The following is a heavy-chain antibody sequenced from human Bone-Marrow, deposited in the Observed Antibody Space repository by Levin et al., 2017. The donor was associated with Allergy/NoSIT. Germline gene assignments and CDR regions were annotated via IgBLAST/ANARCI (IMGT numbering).Heavy chain of an antibody. J-gene: IGHJ5*02. V-gene: IGHV4-39*07. CDR2: IYYSGST. D-gene: IGHD3-22*01. CDR1: GGSISSSSYY. Sequence: PSETLSLTCTVSGGSISSSSYYWGWIRQPPGKGLEWIGSIYYSGSTYYNPSLKSRVTISVDTSKNQFSLKLSSVTAADTAVYYCARGLMYYYDSSANGDWFDPWGQGTLVTVSS. CDR3: ARGLMYYYDSSANGDWFDP.